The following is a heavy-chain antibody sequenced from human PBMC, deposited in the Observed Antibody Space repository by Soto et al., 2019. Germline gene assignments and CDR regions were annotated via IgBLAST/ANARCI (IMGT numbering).Heavy chain of an antibody. CDR1: GDTFTSYY. V-gene: IGHV1-46*01. CDR3: ARSSGGHFGTIIEGSNWFIP. J-gene: IGHJ5*02. D-gene: IGHD1-7*01. CDR2: INPHGGST. Sequence: ASVKVSCKAPGDTFTSYYLNWVRQAPGQGLEWMGVINPHGGSTKYAQKFQGRVTMTRDTSRSTVYMELRSLRSDDTAIYYCARSSGGHFGTIIEGSNWFIPSGPGTLVTVSS.